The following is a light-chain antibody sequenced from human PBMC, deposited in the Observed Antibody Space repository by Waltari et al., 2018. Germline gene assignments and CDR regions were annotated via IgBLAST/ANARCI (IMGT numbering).Light chain of an antibody. CDR3: QKRSKWPIT. J-gene: IGKJ5*01. Sequence: EIVLTQSPATLSLSPGERATLYCRASQSVISSLVWYQQRPGQAPRLLIYDASRRATGIPARFSGSGSGTDFTLTISRLEAEDFAVYYCQKRSKWPITFGQGTRLEIK. CDR1: QSVISS. V-gene: IGKV3-11*01. CDR2: DAS.